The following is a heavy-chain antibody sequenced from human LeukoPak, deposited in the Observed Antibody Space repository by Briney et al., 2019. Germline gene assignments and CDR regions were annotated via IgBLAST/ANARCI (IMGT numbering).Heavy chain of an antibody. CDR2: IYSGGST. CDR3: AKAAAGTEYYFEY. V-gene: IGHV3-66*01. Sequence: GGSLRLSCAASGFTVSSNYMSWVRQAPGKGLEWVSVIYSGGSTYYADSVKGRFTISRDNSKNTLYLQMNSLRAEDTAVYYCAKAAAGTEYYFEYWGQGTLVTVSS. CDR1: GFTVSSNY. J-gene: IGHJ4*02. D-gene: IGHD6-13*01.